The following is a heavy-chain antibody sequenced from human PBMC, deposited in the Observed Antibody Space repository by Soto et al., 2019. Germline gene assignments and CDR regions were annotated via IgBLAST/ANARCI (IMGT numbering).Heavy chain of an antibody. D-gene: IGHD3-22*01. V-gene: IGHV3-23*01. J-gene: IGHJ5*02. CDR1: GFTFSNYA. CDR3: AKAQDYYFDSGTYNWFDP. Sequence: GGSLLLSCAASGFTFSNYAMGWARPAPGKGLEWVSSVSGAGLITYYADSVRGRFTIARDNARNTLYLQIDSLRAEDTGDYYCAKAQDYYFDSGTYNWFDPWGHGTLVTVSS. CDR2: VSGAGLIT.